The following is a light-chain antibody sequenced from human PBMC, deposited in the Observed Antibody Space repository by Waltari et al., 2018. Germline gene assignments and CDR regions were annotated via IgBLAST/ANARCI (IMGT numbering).Light chain of an antibody. V-gene: IGLV1-44*01. CDR3: AAWDASLNGWV. CDR1: SSNIGSTT. CDR2: NDN. Sequence: QSVLTQSPSASGTPGQRVTISCSGSSSNIGSTTVNWYQQLPGTAPNLLIYNDNQRPSGVPERLSVSNSGTSASLAISGLQSEDEADYYCAAWDASLNGWVFGGGTTLTVL. J-gene: IGLJ3*02.